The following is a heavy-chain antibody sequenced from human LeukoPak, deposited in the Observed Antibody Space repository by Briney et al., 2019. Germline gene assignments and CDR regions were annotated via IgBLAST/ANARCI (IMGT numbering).Heavy chain of an antibody. D-gene: IGHD2-2*01. CDR1: GFTFSSYA. CDR3: AKGRPLGYCSSSSCSEWFDP. CDR2: ISGSGGST. Sequence: GGSLRLSCAASGFTFSSYAMSWVRQAPGKGLEWASAISGSGGSTYYADSVKGRFTISRDNSKNTLFLQMDSLRAEDTAVYYCAKGRPLGYCSSSSCSEWFDPWGQGTLVTVSS. J-gene: IGHJ5*02. V-gene: IGHV3-23*01.